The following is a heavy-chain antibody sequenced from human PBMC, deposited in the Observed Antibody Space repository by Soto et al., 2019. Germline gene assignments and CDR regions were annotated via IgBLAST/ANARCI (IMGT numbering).Heavy chain of an antibody. Sequence: SETLSLTCTVSGGSIRSSNYYWAWIRQPPGKGLQWIASIYYTENTYYSPSLKSRVSIFIDSSSNQFSLKLSSVTAADTAVYYCARPRGGYDAFDIWGQGTMVTVSS. CDR2: IYYTENT. J-gene: IGHJ3*02. CDR1: GGSIRSSNYY. D-gene: IGHD3-22*01. CDR3: ARPRGGYDAFDI. V-gene: IGHV4-39*01.